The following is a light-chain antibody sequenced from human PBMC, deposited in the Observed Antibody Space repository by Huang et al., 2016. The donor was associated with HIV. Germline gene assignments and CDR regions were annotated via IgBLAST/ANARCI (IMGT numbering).Light chain of an antibody. J-gene: IGKJ2*01. Sequence: DIQITQSPSSLSASVGDRVIITCRASQNINRYLNWYQQQPGKAPKLPSSGASKLQSGVPSSFSGSGSGTHFTLAISSLQPEDSATYYCQQSAVTPRTFGQGTKLEI. CDR3: QQSAVTPRT. CDR1: QNINRY. V-gene: IGKV1-39*01. CDR2: GAS.